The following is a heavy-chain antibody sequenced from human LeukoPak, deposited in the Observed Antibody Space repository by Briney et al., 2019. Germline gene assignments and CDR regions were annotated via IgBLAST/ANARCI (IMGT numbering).Heavy chain of an antibody. CDR1: GGSINSYY. J-gene: IGHJ6*03. V-gene: IGHV4-59*01. CDR3: ARRAAAVGTYYMDV. CDR2: IYYSGGT. Sequence: MPSETLSLTCTVSGGSINSYYWNWIRQPPGKGLEWIGYIYYSGGTNYNPSLKSRVTIAVDTSKNQFSLELSSVTAADTAVYYCARRAAAVGTYYMDVWGKGTTVTASS. D-gene: IGHD6-13*01.